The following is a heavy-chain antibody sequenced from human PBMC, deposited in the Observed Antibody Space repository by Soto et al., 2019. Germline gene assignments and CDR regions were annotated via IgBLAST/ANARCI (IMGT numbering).Heavy chain of an antibody. CDR2: VWYDVSNE. V-gene: IGHV3-33*01. CDR3: VRDLGNDSDH. Sequence: QVQLVESGGGVVQPGRSLRLSCVASGFTFNTYGMHWVRQAPGKGLEWLAIVWYDVSNEDYADSVKGRFTISRDNSKNTLYFQMNSLRTDDTAVYYCVRDLGNDSDHWGQGALVTVSS. D-gene: IGHD1-1*01. CDR1: GFTFNTYG. J-gene: IGHJ4*02.